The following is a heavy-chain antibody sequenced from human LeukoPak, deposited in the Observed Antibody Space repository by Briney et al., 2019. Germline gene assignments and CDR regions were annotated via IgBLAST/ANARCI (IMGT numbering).Heavy chain of an antibody. CDR2: IKQDGSET. D-gene: IGHD3-10*01. CDR3: ARESRLGTGDDAFDM. Sequence: PGGSLRLSCAASGFTFNSYAMTWVRQAPGKGLEWVANIKQDGSETLCLESMKGRITISRDNAENSVYLQINSLRVEDTAVYYCARESRLGTGDDAFDMWGQGTMVTVSS. J-gene: IGHJ3*02. CDR1: GFTFNSYA. V-gene: IGHV3-7*01.